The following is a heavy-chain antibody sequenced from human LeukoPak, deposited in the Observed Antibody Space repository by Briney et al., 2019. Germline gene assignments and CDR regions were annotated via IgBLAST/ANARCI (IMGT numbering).Heavy chain of an antibody. J-gene: IGHJ5*02. CDR3: ARENIVVVPAASFSYNWFDP. D-gene: IGHD2-2*01. Sequence: SQTLSLTCTVSGGSISSGSYYWSWIRQPAGKGLEWIGRIYTSGSTNYNPSLKSRVTISVDTSKNQFSLKLSSVTAADTAVYYCARENIVVVPAASFSYNWFDPWGQGTLATVSS. V-gene: IGHV4-61*02. CDR1: GGSISSGSYY. CDR2: IYTSGST.